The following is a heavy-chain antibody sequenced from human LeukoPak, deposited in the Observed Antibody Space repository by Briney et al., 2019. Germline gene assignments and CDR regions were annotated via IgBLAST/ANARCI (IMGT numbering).Heavy chain of an antibody. D-gene: IGHD4-17*01. CDR3: ASVSDYGDYGDY. CDR1: GYTFTSYG. V-gene: IGHV1-18*04. Sequence: ASVKVSCKASGYTFTSYGISWVRQAPGQGLEWMGWISAYNGNTNYAQKLQGRVTMTTDTSTSTAYMVLRSLRSGDTAVYYCASVSDYGDYGDYWGQGTLVTVSS. J-gene: IGHJ4*02. CDR2: ISAYNGNT.